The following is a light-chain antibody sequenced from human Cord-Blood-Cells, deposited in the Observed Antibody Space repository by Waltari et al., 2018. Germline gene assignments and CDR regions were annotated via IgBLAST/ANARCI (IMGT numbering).Light chain of an antibody. CDR1: QSVSSN. CDR3: QQYNNWPPVT. J-gene: IGKJ1*01. V-gene: IGKV3-15*01. Sequence: EIVITQSPATLSVSPGERATLSCRASQSVSSNLAWYQQKPGQAPRLLIYGASTRATGIPARFSGSGSGTEFTLTISSLQSEDFAVDYCQQYNNWPPVTFGQGTKVEIK. CDR2: GAS.